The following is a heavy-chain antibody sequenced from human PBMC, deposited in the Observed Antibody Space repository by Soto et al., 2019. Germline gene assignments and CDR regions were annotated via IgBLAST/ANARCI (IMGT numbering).Heavy chain of an antibody. V-gene: IGHV1-24*01. CDR1: GYTLTELS. J-gene: IGHJ6*02. D-gene: IGHD2-15*01. Sequence: ASVKVSCKVSGYTLTELSMHWVRQAPGKGLEWMGGFDPEDGETIYAQKFQGRVTMTEDTSTDTAYMELSSLRSEDTAVYYCATEGSYCSGGSCYSGWYYYGMDVWGQGTTVTVSS. CDR2: FDPEDGET. CDR3: ATEGSYCSGGSCYSGWYYYGMDV.